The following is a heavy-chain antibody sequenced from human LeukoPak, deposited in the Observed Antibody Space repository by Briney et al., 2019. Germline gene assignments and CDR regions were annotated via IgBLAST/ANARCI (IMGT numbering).Heavy chain of an antibody. CDR3: AKGKYAFDI. CDR2: ISDSGGST. J-gene: IGHJ3*02. Sequence: GGSLRLSCAASGFTFSSSAMSWVRQAPGKGLEWVSGISDSGGSTYYADSVKGRFTISRDNSKNTLYLQMNSLRAEDTALYYCAKGKYAFDIWGQGTMVTVSS. V-gene: IGHV3-23*01. CDR1: GFTFSSSA.